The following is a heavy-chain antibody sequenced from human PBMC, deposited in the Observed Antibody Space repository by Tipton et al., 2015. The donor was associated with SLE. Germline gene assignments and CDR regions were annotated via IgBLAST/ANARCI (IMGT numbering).Heavy chain of an antibody. V-gene: IGHV4-4*09. J-gene: IGHJ4*02. Sequence: TLSLTCTVSGASFISYDWTWIRQSPGKGLEWIGKFYTNGNLNYNPPLKSRVTISVDTSKNQFSLKLTSVTAADTAVYYCARHELVAAKADYWGQGTLVTVAS. CDR3: ARHELVAAKADY. CDR1: GASFISYD. D-gene: IGHD5-12*01. CDR2: FYTNGNL.